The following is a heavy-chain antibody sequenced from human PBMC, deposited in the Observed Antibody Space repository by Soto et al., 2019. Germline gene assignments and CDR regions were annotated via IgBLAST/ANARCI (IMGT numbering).Heavy chain of an antibody. D-gene: IGHD6-13*01. Sequence: GGSLRLSCAASGFTFTSYTMNWVRQAPGKGLEWVSSISSSSDYIYYADSMKGRVTISRDNAKNSLFLDMNSLTGEDTAVYYCARARVYATGPLDFWGQGTLVTGLL. CDR1: GFTFTSYT. CDR2: ISSSSDYI. V-gene: IGHV3-21*06. J-gene: IGHJ4*02. CDR3: ARARVYATGPLDF.